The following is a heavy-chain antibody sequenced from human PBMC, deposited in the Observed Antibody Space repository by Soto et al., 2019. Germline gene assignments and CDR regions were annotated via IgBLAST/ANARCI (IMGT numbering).Heavy chain of an antibody. Sequence: ELQLLESGGGFVQPGGSLRLSCTASGFGLSTYAISGVRQAPGKGLEWVSVISANSGNTDYADSVKGRFTISRDKSENTVFLQMNRLRAEDTAVYYCAIPRCGGDCYSPFDYWGQGTLVPVSS. CDR2: ISANSGNT. J-gene: IGHJ4*02. CDR3: AIPRCGGDCYSPFDY. CDR1: GFGLSTYA. D-gene: IGHD2-21*02. V-gene: IGHV3-23*01.